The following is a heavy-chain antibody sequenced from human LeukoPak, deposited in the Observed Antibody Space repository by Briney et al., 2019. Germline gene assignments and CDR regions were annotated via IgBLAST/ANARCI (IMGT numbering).Heavy chain of an antibody. CDR1: GGSFSGYY. J-gene: IGHJ6*03. V-gene: IGHV4-34*01. CDR3: ARANFSPFYYYMDV. CDR2: INHSGST. Sequence: PSETLSLTCAVYGGSFSGYYWSWIRQPPGKGLEWIGEINHSGSTNYNPSLKSRVTISVDTSKNQFSLKLSSVTAADTAVYYCARANFSPFYYYMDVWGKGTTVTVSS. D-gene: IGHD3-16*01.